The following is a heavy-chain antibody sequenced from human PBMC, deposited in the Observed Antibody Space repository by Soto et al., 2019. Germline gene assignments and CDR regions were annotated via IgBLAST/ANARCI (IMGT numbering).Heavy chain of an antibody. J-gene: IGHJ6*02. CDR3: STGDEMGDYYYGMDV. CDR2: IKSKTDGGTT. CDR1: GFTFSNAW. V-gene: IGHV3-15*07. Sequence: EVQLVESGGGLVKPGGSLRLSCAASGFTFSNAWMNWVRQAPGKGLEWVGRIKSKTDGGTTDYAAPVKGRFTISTKNSKYTLMMQMNSLKTEDTAVYNCSTGDEMGDYYYGMDVWGQGTTVTVSS.